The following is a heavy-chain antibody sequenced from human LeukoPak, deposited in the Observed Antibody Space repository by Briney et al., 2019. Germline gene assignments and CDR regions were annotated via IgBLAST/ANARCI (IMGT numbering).Heavy chain of an antibody. D-gene: IGHD2-21*02. Sequence: PGGSLTLSCAASGFTFSTYSLNWVRQAPGKGLEWVSYISSSSSIIYYADSVKGRFTISRDNAKNSLYLQMNSLRDEDTAVYYCARDPRHYSIVVVTANYRHDAFDIWGQGTMVTVSS. CDR1: GFTFSTYS. J-gene: IGHJ3*02. CDR3: ARDPRHYSIVVVTANYRHDAFDI. CDR2: ISSSSSII. V-gene: IGHV3-48*02.